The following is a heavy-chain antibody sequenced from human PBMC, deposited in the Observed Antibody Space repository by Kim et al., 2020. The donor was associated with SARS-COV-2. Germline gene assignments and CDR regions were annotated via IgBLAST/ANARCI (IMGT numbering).Heavy chain of an antibody. CDR3: ARGTIVGAGGWFDP. J-gene: IGHJ5*02. V-gene: IGHV3-11*04. D-gene: IGHD1-26*01. Sequence: ADSVKGRFTISRDNAKNSLYLQMNSLRAKDTAVYYCARGTIVGAGGWFDPWGQGTLVTVSS.